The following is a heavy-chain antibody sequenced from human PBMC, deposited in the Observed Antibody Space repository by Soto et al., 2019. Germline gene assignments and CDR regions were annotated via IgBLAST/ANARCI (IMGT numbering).Heavy chain of an antibody. D-gene: IGHD3-22*01. V-gene: IGHV1-3*01. J-gene: IGHJ1*01. Sequence: ASVKVSCKASGYTFSSYALHWVRQAPGQRLEWMGWINGGNGQTKYSQKFQGRVTFTRDTSASTAYLDLSSLRSEDTAVYYCARHPYGNYSSGYFSGYVHHWGQRTQVTVCS. CDR2: INGGNGQT. CDR3: ARHPYGNYSSGYFSGYVHH. CDR1: GYTFSSYA.